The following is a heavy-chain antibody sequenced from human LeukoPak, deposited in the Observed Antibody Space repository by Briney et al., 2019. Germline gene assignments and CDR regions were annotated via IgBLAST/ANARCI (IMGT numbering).Heavy chain of an antibody. Sequence: GASVKVSCKASGGTFSSYSISWVRQAPGQGLEWMGGIIPIFDTADYAQKFQGRVTITADESTSTAYMELSRLRSDDTAVYYCARAVDSRGSGWFDPWGQGTLVTVSS. CDR3: ARAVDSRGSGWFDP. D-gene: IGHD3-10*01. J-gene: IGHJ5*02. CDR1: GGTFSSYS. CDR2: IIPIFDTA. V-gene: IGHV1-69*13.